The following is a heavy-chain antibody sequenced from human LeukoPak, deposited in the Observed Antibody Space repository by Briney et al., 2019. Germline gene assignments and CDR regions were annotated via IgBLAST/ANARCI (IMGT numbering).Heavy chain of an antibody. J-gene: IGHJ4*02. CDR3: ARDSRGVGSGIDS. Sequence: GASVKVSCKASGYSFVGYGITWVRQAPGQGLEWMGWFNPENGNTNYAQKVQGRVTMTADTSTSTSYMELRSLRSDDTAVYYCARDSRGVGSGIDSWGQGTLVTVYS. V-gene: IGHV1-18*01. D-gene: IGHD3-3*01. CDR2: FNPENGNT. CDR1: GYSFVGYG.